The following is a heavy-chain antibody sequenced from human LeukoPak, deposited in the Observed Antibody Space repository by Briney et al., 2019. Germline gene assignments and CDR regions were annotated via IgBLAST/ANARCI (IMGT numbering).Heavy chain of an antibody. CDR2: IYYSGST. CDR3: ARRQQTGGYNWLQNWFDT. V-gene: IGHV4-59*08. D-gene: IGHD5-24*01. J-gene: IGHJ5*02. Sequence: PSETLSLPGIVSDGSSSSASWSWIRQSPDKGLEWIGFIYYSGSTKYNPSLESRVTISVDTSKDQISLKLRSVTAADTAIYYCARRQQTGGYNWLQNWFDTSGQGTLVTVSP. CDR1: DGSSSSAS.